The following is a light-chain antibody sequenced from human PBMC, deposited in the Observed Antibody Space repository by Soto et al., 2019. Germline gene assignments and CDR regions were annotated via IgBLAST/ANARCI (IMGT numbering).Light chain of an antibody. CDR3: GQFVSAPPRT. V-gene: IGKV3-20*01. J-gene: IGKJ1*01. Sequence: EIVVTQPPGTLSLSPGERATLSCRASQSIKRSSLAWYQQKPGQAPRLLIYGASSRATGIPDRFSGSGSGTDSTLTISRLEPEDFAVYYCGQFVSAPPRTFGQGTKVDIK. CDR2: GAS. CDR1: QSIKRSS.